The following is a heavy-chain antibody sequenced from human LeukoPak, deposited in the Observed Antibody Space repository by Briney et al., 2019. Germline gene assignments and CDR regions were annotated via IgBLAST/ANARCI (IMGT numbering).Heavy chain of an antibody. J-gene: IGHJ3*02. Sequence: GASVKVSCKVSGYTLTELSMHWVRQAPGKGLEWMGGFDPEDGETIYAQKFQGRVTMTEDTSTDTAYMELSSPRSEDTAVHYCATAGQVGASRLDAFDIWGQGTMVTVSS. V-gene: IGHV1-24*01. CDR2: FDPEDGET. CDR3: ATAGQVGASRLDAFDI. D-gene: IGHD1-26*01. CDR1: GYTLTELS.